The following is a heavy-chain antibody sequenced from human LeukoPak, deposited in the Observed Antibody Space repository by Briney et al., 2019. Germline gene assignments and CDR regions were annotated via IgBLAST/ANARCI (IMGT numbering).Heavy chain of an antibody. Sequence: GGSLRVSPAAPGYTVNRNCMGWVRQGPGQGLEWVSHIFGGGGTYYANSVKCRFTISRDYSKNTLYLQMNSLRVEDTAVYYCARDSYYGSGSYYRYTFDYWGQGTLVTVSS. V-gene: IGHV3-53*01. CDR1: GYTVNRNC. CDR3: ARDSYYGSGSYYRYTFDY. D-gene: IGHD3-10*01. J-gene: IGHJ4*02. CDR2: IFGGGGT.